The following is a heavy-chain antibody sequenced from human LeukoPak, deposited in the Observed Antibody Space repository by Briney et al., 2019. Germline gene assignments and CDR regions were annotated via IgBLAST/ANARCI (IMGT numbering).Heavy chain of an antibody. Sequence: PGRSLRLSCAASGFTFSSYAMSWVRQAPGKGLEWVSALSGSGGSTYYADSVKGRFTISRDNSKNTLYLQMNSLRAEDTAVYYCAKGGNYYYDSDYWGQGTLVTVSS. CDR3: AKGGNYYYDSDY. J-gene: IGHJ4*02. CDR2: LSGSGGST. V-gene: IGHV3-23*01. CDR1: GFTFSSYA. D-gene: IGHD1-26*01.